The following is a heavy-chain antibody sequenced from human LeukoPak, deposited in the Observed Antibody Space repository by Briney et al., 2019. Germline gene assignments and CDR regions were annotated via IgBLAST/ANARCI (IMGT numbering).Heavy chain of an antibody. CDR2: INPNSGGT. Sequence: ASVKVSCKASGYTFTGYYMHWVRQAPGQGLEWMGRINPNSGGTNYAQKFQGRVTMTRDTSISTAYMGLSRLRSDDTAVYYCARSSGYYETLDYWGQGTLVTVSS. V-gene: IGHV1-2*06. CDR1: GYTFTGYY. D-gene: IGHD3-22*01. J-gene: IGHJ4*02. CDR3: ARSSGYYETLDY.